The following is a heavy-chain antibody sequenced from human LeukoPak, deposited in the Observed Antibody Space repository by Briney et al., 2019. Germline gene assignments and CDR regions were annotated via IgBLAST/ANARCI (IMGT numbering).Heavy chain of an antibody. CDR3: AKGHMVRGVIILYYFDY. D-gene: IGHD3-10*01. V-gene: IGHV3-9*01. J-gene: IGHJ4*02. Sequence: GGSLRLSCAASGFTFDDYAMHWVRQAPGKGLEWVSGISWNSGSIGYADSVKGRFTISRDNAKNSLYLQMNSLRAEDTALYYCAKGHMVRGVIILYYFDYWGQGTLVTVSS. CDR1: GFTFDDYA. CDR2: ISWNSGSI.